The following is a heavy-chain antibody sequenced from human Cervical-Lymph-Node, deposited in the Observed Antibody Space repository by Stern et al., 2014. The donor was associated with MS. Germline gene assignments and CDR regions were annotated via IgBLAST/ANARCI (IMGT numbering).Heavy chain of an antibody. CDR1: GGSISSTNYY. D-gene: IGHD3-3*01. J-gene: IGHJ4*02. CDR2: IYYSGTT. Sequence: QLQLQESGPGLVKPSETLSLTCTVSGGSISSTNYYWTWIRQPPGKGLEWIGSIYYSGTTYSSPSLKSRVTISVDTSKNQFPLKLSSVTAADTAVYYCARRVFGAVYFDYWGQGTLVTVSS. V-gene: IGHV4-39*01. CDR3: ARRVFGAVYFDY.